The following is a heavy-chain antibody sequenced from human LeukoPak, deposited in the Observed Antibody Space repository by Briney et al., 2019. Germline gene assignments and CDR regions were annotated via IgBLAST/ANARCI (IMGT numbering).Heavy chain of an antibody. J-gene: IGHJ5*02. Sequence: SETLSLTCTVSGGSISSSSYYWGWIRQPPGKGLEWIGSIYYSGSTYYNPSLKSRVTISVDTSKNQFSLKLSSVTAADTAVYYCARRCWYSSSWYERGTGWFDPWGQGTLVTVSS. CDR1: GGSISSSSYY. CDR2: IYYSGST. CDR3: ARRCWYSSSWYERGTGWFDP. D-gene: IGHD6-13*01. V-gene: IGHV4-39*07.